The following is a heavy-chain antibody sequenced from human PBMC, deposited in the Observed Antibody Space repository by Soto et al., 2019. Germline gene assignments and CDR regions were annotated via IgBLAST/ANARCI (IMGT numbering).Heavy chain of an antibody. V-gene: IGHV1-2*04. Sequence: GASVKVSCKASGYTFTGYYMHWVRQAPGQGLEWMGWINPNSGGTNYAQKFQGWVTMTRDTSISTAYMELSRLRSDDTAVYYCARDKLACTVSYYYYGMDVWGKGTTVTVSS. CDR2: INPNSGGT. CDR3: ARDKLACTVSYYYYGMDV. CDR1: GYTFTGYY. J-gene: IGHJ6*04. D-gene: IGHD2-8*02.